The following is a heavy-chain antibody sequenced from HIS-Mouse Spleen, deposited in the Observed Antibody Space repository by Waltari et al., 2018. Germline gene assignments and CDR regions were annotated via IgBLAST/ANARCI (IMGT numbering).Heavy chain of an antibody. CDR2: IYYSGST. V-gene: IGHV4-39*07. D-gene: IGHD6-13*01. CDR3: ARVDSSLPFDY. Sequence: QLQLQESGPGLVKPSETLSLTCTVSGGSISSSSYYWGWIRQPPGKGLEWIGGIYYSGSTYYNPSLKSRVTISVDTSKNQFSLKLSSVTAADTAVYYCARVDSSLPFDYWGQGTLVTVSS. CDR1: GGSISSSSYY. J-gene: IGHJ4*02.